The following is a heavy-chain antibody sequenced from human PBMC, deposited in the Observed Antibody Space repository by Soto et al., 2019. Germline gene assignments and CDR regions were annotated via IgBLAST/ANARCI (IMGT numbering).Heavy chain of an antibody. CDR3: ARGRGGYDSSGYPYYYYYYGMDV. Sequence: SETLSLTCAVYGGSFSGYYWSWIRQPPGKGLEWIGEINHSGSTNYNPSLKSRVTISVDTSKNQFSLKLSSVTAADTAVYYCARGRGGYDSSGYPYYYYYYGMDVWGKGTTVTVAS. CDR2: INHSGST. V-gene: IGHV4-34*01. CDR1: GGSFSGYY. J-gene: IGHJ6*04. D-gene: IGHD3-22*01.